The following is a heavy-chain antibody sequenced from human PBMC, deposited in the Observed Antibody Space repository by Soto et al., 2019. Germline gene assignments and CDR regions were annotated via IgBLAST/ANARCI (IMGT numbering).Heavy chain of an antibody. Sequence: PSETLSLTCTVSGGSISSYYWSWIRQPPGKGLEWIGYIYYSGSTNYNPSLKSRVTISVDTSKNQFSLKLSSVTAADTAVYYCARFPAKVWGSYRYMGKDMDVWGQGTTVTVSS. D-gene: IGHD3-16*02. V-gene: IGHV4-59*01. J-gene: IGHJ6*02. CDR1: GGSISSYY. CDR2: IYYSGST. CDR3: ARFPAKVWGSYRYMGKDMDV.